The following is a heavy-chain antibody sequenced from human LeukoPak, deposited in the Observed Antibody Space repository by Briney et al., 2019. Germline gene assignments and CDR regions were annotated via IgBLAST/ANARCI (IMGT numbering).Heavy chain of an antibody. CDR1: GFTFSSYA. D-gene: IGHD5-24*01. CDR3: AKDFRDDYHLDY. V-gene: IGHV3-23*01. CDR2: IGGGGGST. J-gene: IGHJ4*02. Sequence: GGSLRLSCAASGFTFSSYAMSWVRQAPGKGLEWVSAIGGGGGSTYYADSVKGRFTISRDNSKNTLYLQMNSLRAEDTAVYYCAKDFRDDYHLDYWGQGTLVTVSS.